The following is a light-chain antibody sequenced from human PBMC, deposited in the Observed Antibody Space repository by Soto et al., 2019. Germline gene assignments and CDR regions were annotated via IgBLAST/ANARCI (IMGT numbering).Light chain of an antibody. CDR2: DAS. V-gene: IGKV3-11*01. CDR1: QSVGRY. J-gene: IGKJ1*01. Sequence: EIVLTQSPAILSLSPGERATLSCRASQSVGRYLVWYQQKPGQAPSLLIYDASNRATGVPARFRGSGSGTDFTLTISSLESEDFAVYYCQHRNNWPWTLGQGTKVDIK. CDR3: QHRNNWPWT.